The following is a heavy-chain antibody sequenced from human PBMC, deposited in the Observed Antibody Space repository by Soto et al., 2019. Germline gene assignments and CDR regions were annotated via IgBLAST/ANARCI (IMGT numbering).Heavy chain of an antibody. V-gene: IGHV3-23*01. CDR3: ARAVGASSYAYLPAD. D-gene: IGHD5-18*01. CDR1: GFIFNSGA. J-gene: IGHJ4*01. Sequence: EVQLLESGGGLVQPGGSLRLSCAASGFIFNSGAMTWVRQAPGKGLEWVSGLCAGGTATYYADSVKGRFTISRDNSKNTLYLQVNSLRVEDTALYYCARAVGASSYAYLPADWGHGTLVTVSS. CDR2: LCAGGTAT.